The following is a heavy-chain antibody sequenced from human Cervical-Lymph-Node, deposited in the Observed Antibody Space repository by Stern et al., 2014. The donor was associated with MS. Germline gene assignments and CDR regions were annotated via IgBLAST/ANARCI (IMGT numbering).Heavy chain of an antibody. CDR3: TKAWGH. V-gene: IGHV1-8*01. Sequence: VKLEQSGAEVRKPGASVRLSCKASGYPFTSDDINWGRQASGPGLEWMGWMKPDSGDKGFEQKFRGRVTMTRDISTSTAYMELSSLASEDSAVYYCTKAWGHWGRGTQVTVSS. J-gene: IGHJ1*01. CDR2: MKPDSGDK. D-gene: IGHD7-27*01. CDR1: GYPFTSDD.